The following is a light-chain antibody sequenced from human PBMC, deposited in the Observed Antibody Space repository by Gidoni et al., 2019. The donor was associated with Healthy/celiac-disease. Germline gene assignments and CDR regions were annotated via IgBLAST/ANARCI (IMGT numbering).Light chain of an antibody. J-gene: IGKJ2*01. CDR3: QQYNNWPRT. V-gene: IGKV3-15*01. CDR2: GAS. CDR1: QSVSSN. Sequence: EIGMKQSPATLSVSPGERATLSCRASQSVSSNLAWYQQKPGQAPRLLIYGASTRATGIPARFSGSGFGTEFTLTISSLQSEDFAVYYCQQYNNWPRTFGQGTKLEIK.